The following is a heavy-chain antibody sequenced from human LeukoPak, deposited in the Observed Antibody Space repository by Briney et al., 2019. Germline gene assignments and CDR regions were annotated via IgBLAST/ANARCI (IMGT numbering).Heavy chain of an antibody. CDR1: GGSFSGYY. Sequence: SETLSLTXAVYGGSFSGYYWSWIGQPPGKGREWIGEINHSGSTNYNPSLKSRVTISVDTSKNQFSLKLSSVTAADTAVYYCARGVRIAELRFLVWLPNPHNWFDPWGQGTLVTVSS. J-gene: IGHJ5*02. V-gene: IGHV4-34*01. D-gene: IGHD3-3*01. CDR2: INHSGST. CDR3: ARGVRIAELRFLVWLPNPHNWFDP.